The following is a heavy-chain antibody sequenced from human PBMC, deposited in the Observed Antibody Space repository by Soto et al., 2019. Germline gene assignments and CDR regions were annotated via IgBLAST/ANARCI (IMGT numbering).Heavy chain of an antibody. CDR1: GGTFSSYA. CDR2: IIPVFGTA. Sequence: QVQMVQSGAEVKKPGSSVRVSCKASGGTFSSYAFSWVRQAPGQGLAWMGGIIPVFGTADYEQRFQGRVTITADESTSTVYMELSSLRSEDTAMYYCPREPRRAVAGTLRISQHYFDHWGQGTLLTVSS. J-gene: IGHJ4*02. CDR3: PREPRRAVAGTLRISQHYFDH. D-gene: IGHD6-19*01. V-gene: IGHV1-69*01.